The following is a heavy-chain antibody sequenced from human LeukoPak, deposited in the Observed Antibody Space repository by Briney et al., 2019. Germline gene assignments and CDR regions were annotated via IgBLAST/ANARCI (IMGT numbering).Heavy chain of an antibody. CDR3: TRALIWFGDYDY. D-gene: IGHD3-10*01. CDR1: GFTFGDYA. V-gene: IGHV3-49*04. J-gene: IGHJ4*02. CDR2: IRSKAYGGTT. Sequence: GRSLRLFCTASGFTFGDYAMSWVRQAPGKGLEWVGFIRSKAYGGTTEYAASVKGRFTISRDDSKSIAYLQMNSLKTEDTAVYYCTRALIWFGDYDYWGQGTLVTVSS.